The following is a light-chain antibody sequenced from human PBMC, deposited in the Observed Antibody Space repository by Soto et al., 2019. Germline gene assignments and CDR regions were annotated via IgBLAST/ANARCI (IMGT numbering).Light chain of an antibody. CDR1: SSNIGAGYD. Sequence: QAVVTQPPSVSGAPGQRVTISCTGSSSNIGAGYDVHWYQRLPGTAPKLLIFGNSNRPSGVPDRFSGSKSGTSASLAITGLQAEDEADYYCQSYDSSLSGSVVFGGGTKVTVL. CDR3: QSYDSSLSGSVV. V-gene: IGLV1-40*01. CDR2: GNS. J-gene: IGLJ2*01.